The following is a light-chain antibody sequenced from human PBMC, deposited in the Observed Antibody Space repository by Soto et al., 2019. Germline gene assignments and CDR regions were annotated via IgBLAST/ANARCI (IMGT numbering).Light chain of an antibody. CDR3: QQYDKWPRT. V-gene: IGKV3-15*01. CDR1: QSISSY. J-gene: IGKJ1*01. CDR2: GAS. Sequence: EVVLTQSPDTLSLPPGERATLSCRASQSISSYLAWYQQKPGQAPRLLIYGASARATGIPDRFSGGGSGAEYTLTISSLQSEDFAVYYCQQYDKWPRTFGQGTKVDI.